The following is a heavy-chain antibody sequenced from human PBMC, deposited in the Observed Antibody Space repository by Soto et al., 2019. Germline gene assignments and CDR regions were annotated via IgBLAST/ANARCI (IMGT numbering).Heavy chain of an antibody. J-gene: IGHJ4*02. Sequence: GGSLRLSCAASGFTFSSYAMSWVRQAPGKGLEWVSTISGSGGGTYYADSMKGRFTISRDNSKNTLYLQMYSLRVEDTAVYYCARESDHWGQGTLVTAPQ. V-gene: IGHV3-23*01. CDR1: GFTFSSYA. CDR2: ISGSGGGT. CDR3: ARESDH.